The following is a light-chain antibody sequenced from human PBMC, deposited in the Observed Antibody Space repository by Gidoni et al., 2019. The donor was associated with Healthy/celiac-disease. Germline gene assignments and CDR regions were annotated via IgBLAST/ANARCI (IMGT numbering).Light chain of an antibody. CDR2: GAS. Sequence: EIVLTQSPGTLSLSPGERATLSCRASQSVSSSYLAWYQQKPGQAPRLLIYGASSRATGIPDRFSGGGSGTDFTLTISRLEPEDFAVYYCQQYGSSGTFGQGTKLEIK. V-gene: IGKV3-20*01. CDR1: QSVSSSY. J-gene: IGKJ2*02. CDR3: QQYGSSGT.